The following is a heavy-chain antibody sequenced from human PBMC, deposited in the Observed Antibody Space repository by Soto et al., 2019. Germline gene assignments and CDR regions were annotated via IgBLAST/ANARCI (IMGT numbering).Heavy chain of an antibody. Sequence: GGSLRLSCAASGFTFSSYWMSWVRQAPGKGLEWVANIKQDGSEKYYVDSVKGRFTISRDNAKNSLYLQMNSLRAEDTAVYYCAREPSVVPAAMVDYWGQGTLVTVSS. CDR3: AREPSVVPAAMVDY. CDR1: GFTFSSYW. CDR2: IKQDGSEK. J-gene: IGHJ4*02. D-gene: IGHD2-2*01. V-gene: IGHV3-7*01.